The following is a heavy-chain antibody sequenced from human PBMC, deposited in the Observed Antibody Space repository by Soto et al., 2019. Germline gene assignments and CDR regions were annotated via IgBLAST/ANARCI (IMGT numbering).Heavy chain of an antibody. D-gene: IGHD2-21*02. J-gene: IGHJ4*02. CDR1: GFSVRTNY. Sequence: LRLSCAASGFSVRTNYMSWVRQAPGKGLEWVSVFESGGSIYYADSVKGRFIISRDYAKNTVYLQMNSLRVEDTAVYYCARAGVTPNFFDYWGQGTLVTVSS. V-gene: IGHV3-53*01. CDR3: ARAGVTPNFFDY. CDR2: FESGGSI.